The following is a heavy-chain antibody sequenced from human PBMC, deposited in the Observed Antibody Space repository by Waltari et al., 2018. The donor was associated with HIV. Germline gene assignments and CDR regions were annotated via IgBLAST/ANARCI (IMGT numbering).Heavy chain of an antibody. V-gene: IGHV4-39*01. CDR3: ARHALRVGAAYWNFDL. Sequence: QLQLQESGPGLVKPSETLSLTCTVSGGSVSSSSYFWGWIRQPPGKGLEWIGRIYYTGRAYYNPSLKSRVTISVDTSKNQFSLTVTSVTAADTAVYYCARHALRVGAAYWNFDLWGRGTLVTVSS. D-gene: IGHD1-26*01. CDR2: IYYTGRA. CDR1: GGSVSSSSYF. J-gene: IGHJ2*01.